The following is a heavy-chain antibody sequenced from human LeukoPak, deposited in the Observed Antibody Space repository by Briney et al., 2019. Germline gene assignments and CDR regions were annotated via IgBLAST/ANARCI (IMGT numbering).Heavy chain of an antibody. CDR2: INWNGVST. D-gene: IGHD2-15*01. CDR3: AREDGFCSGGSCYHH. CDR1: GFTFDDYG. Sequence: GGSLRLSCAASGFTFDDYGMSWVRQAPGKGLVWVSFINWNGVSTDYADSVKGRFTISRDNAKNSLFLQMNSLRAEDTAFYYCAREDGFCSGGSCYHHWGQGTLVTVSS. V-gene: IGHV3-20*04. J-gene: IGHJ1*01.